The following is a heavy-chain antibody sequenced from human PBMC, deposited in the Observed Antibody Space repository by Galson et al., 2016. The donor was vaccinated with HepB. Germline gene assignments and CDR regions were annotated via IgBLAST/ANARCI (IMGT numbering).Heavy chain of an antibody. CDR1: GGSISSNSYY. Sequence: ETLSLTCTVSGGSISSNSYYWGWIRQPPGKGLEWIGSIYYVGNTYYNPSLKSRVIISIDTSNNRVSLKLRSVTAADTAFYYCARHGRLLSWFYPWGQGSLVTVSS. CDR3: ARHGRLLSWFYP. D-gene: IGHD5-12*01. J-gene: IGHJ5*02. V-gene: IGHV4-39*01. CDR2: IYYVGNT.